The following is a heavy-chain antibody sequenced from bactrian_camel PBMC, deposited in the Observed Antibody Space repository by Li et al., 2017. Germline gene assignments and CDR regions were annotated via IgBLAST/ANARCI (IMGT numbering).Heavy chain of an antibody. D-gene: IGHD7*01. CDR1: GYTFNTYS. Sequence: HVQLVESGGGSALAGGSVRLSCAASGYTFNTYSWFRQAPGQEREGVAAIDTGDGSTYYLNSVEGRFTISHDNAKNTLYLQMNSLKSEDTALFYCATAHGGTWWSDFGYWGQGTQVTVS. V-gene: IGHV3S1*01. CDR2: IDTGDGST. CDR3: ATAHGGTWWSDFGY. J-gene: IGHJ6*01.